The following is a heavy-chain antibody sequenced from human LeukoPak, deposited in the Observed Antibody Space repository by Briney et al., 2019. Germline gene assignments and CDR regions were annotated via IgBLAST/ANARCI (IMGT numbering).Heavy chain of an antibody. V-gene: IGHV3-30-3*01. Sequence: PGRSLRLSCAASGFTFSSYAMHWVRQAPGKGLEWVAVIPYDGSNKYYADSVKGRFTISRDNSKNTLYLQMNSLRAEDTAVYYCAKEDNDFWSGYYTPGLDYWGQGTLVTVSS. J-gene: IGHJ4*02. D-gene: IGHD3-3*01. CDR3: AKEDNDFWSGYYTPGLDY. CDR2: IPYDGSNK. CDR1: GFTFSSYA.